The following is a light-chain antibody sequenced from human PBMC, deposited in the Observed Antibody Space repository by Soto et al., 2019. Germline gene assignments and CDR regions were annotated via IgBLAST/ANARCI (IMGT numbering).Light chain of an antibody. CDR2: EVS. V-gene: IGLV2-23*02. J-gene: IGLJ1*01. CDR3: CSYAGSSTHYV. Sequence: QFALTQPASVSGSPGQSITISCTGTSSDVGSYNLVSWYQQHPGKAPKLMVYEVSKRPSGVSNRFSGSKSGNTASLTISGLQAEDEADYYCCSYAGSSTHYVFGTGTKVTVL. CDR1: SSDVGSYNL.